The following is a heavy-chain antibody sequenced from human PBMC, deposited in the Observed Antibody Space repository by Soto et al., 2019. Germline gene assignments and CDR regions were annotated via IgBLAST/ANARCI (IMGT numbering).Heavy chain of an antibody. Sequence: QITLKESGPTLVKPTQTLTLTCTFSGFSLSTSGVGVGWIRQPPGKALEWLALIYWDDDKRYSPSLKSRLTITKDTPKNQVVLTMTNMDPVDTATYYCALSQYYYDSSGYYTPDFDYWGQGTLVTVSS. D-gene: IGHD3-22*01. CDR1: GFSLSTSGVG. CDR2: IYWDDDK. CDR3: ALSQYYYDSSGYYTPDFDY. J-gene: IGHJ4*02. V-gene: IGHV2-5*02.